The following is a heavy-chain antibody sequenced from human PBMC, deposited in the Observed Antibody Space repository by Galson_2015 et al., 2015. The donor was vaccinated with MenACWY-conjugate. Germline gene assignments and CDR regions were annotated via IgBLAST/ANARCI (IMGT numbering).Heavy chain of an antibody. CDR1: GFPFSGTT. CDR3: AKSRYGDGRGFDY. V-gene: IGHV3-23*01. D-gene: IGHD4-17*01. Sequence: LILSCAAAGFPFSGTTLNWVRQAPGMGLEWVSVISGSGVSTYYADSVKGRVTISRDNSKNTLYLQMNSLRAEDTAVYYCAKSRYGDGRGFDYWGQGTLVTVSS. J-gene: IGHJ4*02. CDR2: ISGSGVST.